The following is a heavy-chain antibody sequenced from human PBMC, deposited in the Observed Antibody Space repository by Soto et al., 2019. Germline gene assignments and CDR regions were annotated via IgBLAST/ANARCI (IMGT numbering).Heavy chain of an antibody. D-gene: IGHD5-18*01. Sequence: APAEGSCKASGFTFYSSAMSWVWQAPRKKLEWMGWINAGNGNTKYSQKFQGRVTITRDTSASTAYMELSSLRSEDTAVYYCARWGGYSYGYYYYYGMDVWGQGTTVTVSS. V-gene: IGHV1-3*01. CDR3: ARWGGYSYGYYYYYGMDV. CDR1: GFTFYSSA. J-gene: IGHJ6*02. CDR2: INAGNGNT.